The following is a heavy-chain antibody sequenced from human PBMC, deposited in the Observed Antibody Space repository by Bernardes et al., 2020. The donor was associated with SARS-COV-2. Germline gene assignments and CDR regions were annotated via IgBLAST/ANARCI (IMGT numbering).Heavy chain of an antibody. D-gene: IGHD3-10*01. J-gene: IGHJ6*02. CDR2: INTNTGNP. CDR1: VYTFTSYA. Sequence: ASVDVSCKSSVYTFTSYAMNGVRQAPGQGLDWMGWINTNTGNPTYAQGFTGRFVFSLDTSVSTAYLQISSLKAEDTAVYYCARDPAFGEDYYYYYGMDVWGQGTTVTVSS. CDR3: ARDPAFGEDYYYYYGMDV. V-gene: IGHV7-4-1*02.